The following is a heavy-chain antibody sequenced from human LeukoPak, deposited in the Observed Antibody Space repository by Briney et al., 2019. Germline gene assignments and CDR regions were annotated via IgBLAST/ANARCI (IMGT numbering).Heavy chain of an antibody. J-gene: IGHJ5*02. V-gene: IGHV4-39*01. CDR3: ASNTRVLRYFDWFPDWFDP. CDR2: IYYSGCT. D-gene: IGHD3-9*01. CDR1: GGSISSSSYY. Sequence: PSETLSLTCTVSGGSISSSSYYWGWIRQPPGKGLEWIGSIYYSGCTYYNPSLKSRVTISVDTSKNQFSLKLSSVTAADTAVYYCASNTRVLRYFDWFPDWFDPWGQGTLVTVSS.